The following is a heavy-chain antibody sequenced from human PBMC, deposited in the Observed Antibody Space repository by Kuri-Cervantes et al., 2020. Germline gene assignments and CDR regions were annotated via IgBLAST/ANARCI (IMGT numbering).Heavy chain of an antibody. CDR3: ASGDYYDSSGYPA. CDR2: ISYDGSNK. Sequence: GGSLRLSCAASGFTFSSYAMHWVRQAPGKGLEWVAVISYDGSNKYYADSVKGRFTISRDNSKNTLYLQMNSLRAEDTAVYYCASGDYYDSSGYPAWGQGTLVTVSS. J-gene: IGHJ5*02. CDR1: GFTFSSYA. D-gene: IGHD3-22*01. V-gene: IGHV3-30*01.